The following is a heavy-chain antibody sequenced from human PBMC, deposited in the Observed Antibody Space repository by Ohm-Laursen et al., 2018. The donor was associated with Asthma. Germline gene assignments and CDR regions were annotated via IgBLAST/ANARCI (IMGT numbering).Heavy chain of an antibody. CDR3: ARDGVTNVAFDI. J-gene: IGHJ3*02. V-gene: IGHV3-30*03. CDR1: GFTFSSYG. CDR2: ISYDGSNK. D-gene: IGHD2-8*01. Sequence: SLRLSCTAFGFTFSSYGMHWVRQAPGKGLEWVAVISYDGSNKYYADSVKGRFTISRDNSKNTLYLQMNSLRAEDTAVYYCARDGVTNVAFDIWGQGTMVTVSS.